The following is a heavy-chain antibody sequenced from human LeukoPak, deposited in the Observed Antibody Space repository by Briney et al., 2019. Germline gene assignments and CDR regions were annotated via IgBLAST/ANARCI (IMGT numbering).Heavy chain of an antibody. D-gene: IGHD1-26*01. CDR1: GGSISSYF. J-gene: IGHJ3*02. CDR3: ARHGSGGRAFDI. Sequence: SETLSLTCTVSGGSISSYFWSWIRQPPGKGLEGMGHMSYSGGTNYNPSLESRVPISVDTSKNQFSLKLTSVTAADTAVFYCARHGSGGRAFDIWGQGTMVTVSS. V-gene: IGHV4-59*08. CDR2: MSYSGGT.